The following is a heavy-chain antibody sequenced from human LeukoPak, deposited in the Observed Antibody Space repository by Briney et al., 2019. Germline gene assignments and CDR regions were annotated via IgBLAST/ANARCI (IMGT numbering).Heavy chain of an antibody. CDR3: ARGRIAAAATRY. CDR2: MNPNSGNT. D-gene: IGHD6-13*01. CDR1: GYTFTSYD. J-gene: IGHJ4*02. Sequence: ASVKVSCKASGYTFTSYDINWVRQATGQGLEWMGWMNPNSGNTGYAQKFQGRVTMTRNTSISTAYMELSSLRSEDTAVYYCARGRIAAAATRYWGQGTLVTVSS. V-gene: IGHV1-8*01.